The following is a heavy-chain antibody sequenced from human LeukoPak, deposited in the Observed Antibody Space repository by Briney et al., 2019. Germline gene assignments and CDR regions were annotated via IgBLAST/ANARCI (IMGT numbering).Heavy chain of an antibody. V-gene: IGHV1-2*02. Sequence: ASVKISCKASGYTFTGYYIHWVRQAPGQGLEWMGWINPNSGGTNYAQKFQGRVTMTRDTSISTAYMELSRLRSDDTAVYYCARDEGRGDYGGNSVFDYWGQGTLVTVSS. D-gene: IGHD4-23*01. CDR2: INPNSGGT. CDR3: ARDEGRGDYGGNSVFDY. CDR1: GYTFTGYY. J-gene: IGHJ4*02.